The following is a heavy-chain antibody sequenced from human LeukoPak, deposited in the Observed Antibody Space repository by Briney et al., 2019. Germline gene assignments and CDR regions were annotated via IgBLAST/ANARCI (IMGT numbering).Heavy chain of an antibody. CDR3: ARVKGSSTFDY. D-gene: IGHD2-2*01. CDR2: ISYDGSNK. Sequence: GGSLRLSCAASGFTFSSYTMHWVRQAQGKGLEWVAVISYDGSNKYYADSVKGRFTISRDNSKNTLYLQMNSLRAEDTAVYYCARVKGSSTFDYWGQGTLVTVSS. V-gene: IGHV3-30-3*01. CDR1: GFTFSSYT. J-gene: IGHJ4*02.